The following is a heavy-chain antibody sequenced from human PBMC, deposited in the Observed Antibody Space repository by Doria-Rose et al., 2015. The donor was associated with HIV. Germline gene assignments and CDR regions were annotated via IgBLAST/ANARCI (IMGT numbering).Heavy chain of an antibody. Sequence: ESGPVLVKPTETLTLTCTVSGVSLSSPGMGVSWIRQPPGKALEWLANMFSDHGSAYTPSLKSRLTSSRGTSKSQVVLTMTDMDPVDTATYYCARIKSSRWYHKYYFDFWGRGTLVIVSA. CDR1: GVSLSSPGMG. D-gene: IGHD6-13*01. CDR3: ARIKSSRWYHKYYFDF. V-gene: IGHV2-26*01. CDR2: MFSDHGS. J-gene: IGHJ4*02.